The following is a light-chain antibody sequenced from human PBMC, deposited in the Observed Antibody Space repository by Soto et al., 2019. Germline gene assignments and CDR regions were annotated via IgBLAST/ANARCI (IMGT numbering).Light chain of an antibody. CDR2: EVN. CDR1: SSDVGAYHY. J-gene: IGLJ2*01. V-gene: IGLV2-8*01. Sequence: QSALTQPPSASGSPGQSVTISCTGTSSDVGAYHYVSRYQQHPGKAPKLMIYEVNKRPSGVPDRFSGSKSGDTASLTVSGLHADDESDYYCISYAGTPQVAIGGGTKLTVL. CDR3: ISYAGTPQVA.